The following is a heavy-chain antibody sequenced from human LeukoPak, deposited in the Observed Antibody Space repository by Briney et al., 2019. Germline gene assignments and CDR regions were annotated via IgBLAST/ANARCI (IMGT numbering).Heavy chain of an antibody. Sequence: SETLSLTCRVSGGSISIYYWSWIRQPAGKGLEWIWRIYTSGSRNYNPSLKSRVTISVDTSKNQFSLKLSSVTAADTAVYYCARVGGGGCYDCPFDYWGEGTVVSVSS. J-gene: IGHJ4*02. CDR1: GGSISIYY. CDR3: ARVGGGGCYDCPFDY. CDR2: IYTSGSR. D-gene: IGHD2-21*02. V-gene: IGHV4-4*07.